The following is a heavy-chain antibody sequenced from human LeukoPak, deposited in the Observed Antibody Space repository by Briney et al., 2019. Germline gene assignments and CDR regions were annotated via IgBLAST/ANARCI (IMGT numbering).Heavy chain of an antibody. CDR1: GGSFSGYY. D-gene: IGHD2-2*01. V-gene: IGHV4-34*01. CDR3: ARGRGYCSSTSCYRLYYYYYGMDV. CDR2: INRSGST. Sequence: SETLSLTCAVYGGSFSGYYGSWIRQPPGKGLEWIGEINRSGSTNYNPSLKSRVTISVDTSKNQLSLKLSSVTAADTAAYYCARGRGYCSSTSCYRLYYYYYGMDVWGKGTTATVSS. J-gene: IGHJ6*04.